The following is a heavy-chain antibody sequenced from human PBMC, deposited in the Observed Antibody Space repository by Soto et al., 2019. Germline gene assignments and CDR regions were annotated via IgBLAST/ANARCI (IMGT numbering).Heavy chain of an antibody. Sequence: AVQVSCQASAGTFSRYAIIWVRQAPGQGLEWMGGIIPIFGTANYAQKFQGRATITADESTSTAYMELSSLRSEDTAVYYCARAQQLVDEYFQHWGQGTLVTFSS. D-gene: IGHD6-13*01. J-gene: IGHJ1*01. CDR3: ARAQQLVDEYFQH. CDR1: AGTFSRYA. V-gene: IGHV1-69*13. CDR2: IIPIFGTA.